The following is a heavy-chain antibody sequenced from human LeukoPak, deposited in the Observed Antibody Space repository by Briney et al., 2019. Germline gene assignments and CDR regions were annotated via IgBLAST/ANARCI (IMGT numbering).Heavy chain of an antibody. V-gene: IGHV4-39*07. CDR2: IHYSGST. D-gene: IGHD2-15*01. J-gene: IGHJ4*02. CDR3: ARDHCSGGSCYDY. Sequence: SETLSLTCTVSGGSISSSSHYWGWIRQPPGKGLEWIGSIHYSGSTYYNPSLKSRVTISVDTSKNQFSLKLSSVTAADTAVYYCARDHCSGGSCYDYWGQGTLVTVSS. CDR1: GGSISSSSHY.